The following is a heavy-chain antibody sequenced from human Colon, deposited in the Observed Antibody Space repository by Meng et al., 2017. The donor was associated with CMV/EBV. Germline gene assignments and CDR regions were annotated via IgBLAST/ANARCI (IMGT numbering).Heavy chain of an antibody. CDR3: SRITIFNTFSDP. Sequence: TVSGASVRSTSHYWSLIRRPRGKALEWMVYIYHNCDSNSNPSLKSLLSLFLDTSNNQSSLHLTAVPAAYTALYYCSRITIFNTFSDPWGQGTLVTVSS. J-gene: IGHJ5*02. CDR2: IYHNCDS. CDR1: GASVRSTSHY. D-gene: IGHD3-3*01. V-gene: IGHV4-61*01.